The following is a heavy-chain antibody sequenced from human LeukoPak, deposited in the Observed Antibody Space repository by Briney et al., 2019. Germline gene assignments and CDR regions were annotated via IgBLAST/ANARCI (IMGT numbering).Heavy chain of an antibody. Sequence: PGGSLRLSCAASGFTFSNYEMNWVRQSPGKGLEWVANIKQDESEKNYVDSVKGRFTVSRDNAKNSLFLQMSSLRVEDTAVYYCARLYGGESGYRHLDYWGQGTLVTVSS. CDR1: GFTFSNYE. D-gene: IGHD4-23*01. V-gene: IGHV3-7*01. J-gene: IGHJ4*02. CDR3: ARLYGGESGYRHLDY. CDR2: IKQDESEK.